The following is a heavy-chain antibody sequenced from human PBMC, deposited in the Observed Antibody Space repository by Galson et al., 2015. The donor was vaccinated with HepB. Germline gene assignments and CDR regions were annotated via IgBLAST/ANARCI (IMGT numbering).Heavy chain of an antibody. J-gene: IGHJ4*02. CDR2: ISSSTGNI. V-gene: IGHV3-21*01. Sequence: GPEWVSGISSSTGNIYYADSVKGRFTISRDNAKNSLYLQMSSLRVEDTAVYYCARGYDFWSGYQYHFEHWGQGTLVTVSS. D-gene: IGHD3-3*01. CDR3: ARGYDFWSGYQYHFEH.